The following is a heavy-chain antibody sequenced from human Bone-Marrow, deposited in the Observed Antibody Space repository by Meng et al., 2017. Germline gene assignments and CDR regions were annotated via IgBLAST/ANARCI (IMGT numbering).Heavy chain of an antibody. CDR1: GYIFTDYY. J-gene: IGHJ4*02. D-gene: IGHD3-10*01. Sequence: QVQLVQSGGTVKNPGAPVKASCNASGYIFTDYYLHWVRQAPGQGLEWMGRINPNSGGTNYAQKFQGRVTMTKDTSISTAYMELSRLRSDDTAVYFCVRVVIRGYEVLGYWGQGTLVTVSS. V-gene: IGHV1-2*06. CDR2: INPNSGGT. CDR3: VRVVIRGYEVLGY.